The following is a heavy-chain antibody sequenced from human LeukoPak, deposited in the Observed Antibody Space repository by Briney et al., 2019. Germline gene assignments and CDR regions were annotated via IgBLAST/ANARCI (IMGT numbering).Heavy chain of an antibody. V-gene: IGHV1-69*13. CDR1: GGTFSSYA. J-gene: IGHJ6*02. CDR2: IIPIFGTA. D-gene: IGHD1-26*01. CDR3: ARLGWELPHYYYYGMDV. Sequence: GASVKVSCKASGGTFSSYAISWVRQAPVQGLEWMGGIIPIFGTANYAQKFQGRVTITADESTSTAYMELSSLRSEDTAVYYCARLGWELPHYYYYGMDVWGQGTTVTVSS.